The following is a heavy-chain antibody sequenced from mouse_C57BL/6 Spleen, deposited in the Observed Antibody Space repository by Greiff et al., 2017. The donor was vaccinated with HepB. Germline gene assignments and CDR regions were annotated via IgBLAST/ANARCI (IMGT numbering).Heavy chain of an antibody. J-gene: IGHJ3*01. D-gene: IGHD1-1*01. CDR3: ARGGLYGSSYGFAY. Sequence: VQLVESGAELVRPGTSVKVSCMASGYAFTNYLIEWVKQRPGQGLEWIGVMNPGSGGTNYNEKFKGKATLTADKSSSTAYMQLSSLTSEDSAVYFCARGGLYGSSYGFAYWGQGTLVTVSA. V-gene: IGHV1-54*01. CDR1: GYAFTNYL. CDR2: MNPGSGGT.